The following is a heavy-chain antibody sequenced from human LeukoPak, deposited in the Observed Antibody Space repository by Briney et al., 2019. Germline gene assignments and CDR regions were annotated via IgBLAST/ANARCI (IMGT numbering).Heavy chain of an antibody. D-gene: IGHD6-19*01. CDR1: GVSISGHY. CDR3: ARGGSQQWLVDY. V-gene: IGHV4-4*07. CDR2: ILTSGSS. J-gene: IGHJ4*02. Sequence: SETLSLTCTVSGVSISGHYWTWIRQSAGKGLEWIGRILTSGSSNYNPSLKSRVTMSVDTSKNRFSLKLSSVTAADTAVYYCARGGSQQWLVDYWGQGTLVTVSS.